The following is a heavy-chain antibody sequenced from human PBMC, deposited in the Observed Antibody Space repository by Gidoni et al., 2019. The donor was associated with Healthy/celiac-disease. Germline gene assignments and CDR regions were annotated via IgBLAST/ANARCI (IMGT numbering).Heavy chain of an antibody. Sequence: QVQLVEPGGGVVQPGRPLRLFRAATGLAFRSYGMHWVRQAPGKGLELVAVVSNDGSNKYYADSVKGRFTISRDNSKNTLYLQMNGLGAEDTAVYYCAKVAAMVANDMDVWGKGTTVTVSS. D-gene: IGHD5-18*01. CDR1: GLAFRSYG. CDR2: VSNDGSNK. CDR3: AKVAAMVANDMDV. V-gene: IGHV3-30*18. J-gene: IGHJ6*03.